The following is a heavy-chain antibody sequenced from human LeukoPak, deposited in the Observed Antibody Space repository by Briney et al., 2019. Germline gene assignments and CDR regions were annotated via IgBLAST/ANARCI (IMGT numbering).Heavy chain of an antibody. CDR3: AKAGRGLYYYGSGRIRETRDYYYMDV. Sequence: PGGSLRLSCAASGFTFSSYEMNWVRQAPGKGLEWVSYISSSGSTIYYADSVKGRFTISRDNAKNSLYLQMNSLRAEDTAVYYCAKAGRGLYYYGSGRIRETRDYYYMDVWGKGTTVTISS. D-gene: IGHD3-10*01. CDR2: ISSSGSTI. V-gene: IGHV3-48*03. J-gene: IGHJ6*03. CDR1: GFTFSSYE.